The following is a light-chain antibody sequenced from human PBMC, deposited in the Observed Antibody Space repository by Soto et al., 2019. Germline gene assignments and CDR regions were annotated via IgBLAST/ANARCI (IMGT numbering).Light chain of an antibody. CDR3: QQYNNWPLT. V-gene: IGKV3-15*01. CDR2: GAP. J-gene: IGKJ4*01. Sequence: IVMTQSPATLSVSPGERATLSCRASQSVGSNLAWYQQTPGQAPRLLMYGAPTRAAGLPARFSGSGSRTEFTLTISSLQSEDFAVYYCQQYNNWPLTFGGGTKVEIK. CDR1: QSVGSN.